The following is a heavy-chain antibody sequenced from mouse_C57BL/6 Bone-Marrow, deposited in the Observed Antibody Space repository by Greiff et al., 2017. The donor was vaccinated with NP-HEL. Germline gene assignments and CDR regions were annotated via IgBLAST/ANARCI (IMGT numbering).Heavy chain of an antibody. V-gene: IGHV1-72*01. CDR2: IDPNSGGT. Sequence: VQLQQPGAELVKPGASVKLSCKASGYTFTSYWMHWVKQRPGRGLEWIGRIDPNSGGTKYNEKFKSKATLTVDKPSSTAYMQLSSLTSEDSAGYYCARSDGWIYYAMDYWGQGTSVTVSS. CDR1: GYTFTSYW. D-gene: IGHD2-3*01. J-gene: IGHJ4*01. CDR3: ARSDGWIYYAMDY.